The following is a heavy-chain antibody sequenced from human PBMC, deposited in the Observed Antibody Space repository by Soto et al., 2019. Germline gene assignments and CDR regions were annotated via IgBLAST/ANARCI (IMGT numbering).Heavy chain of an antibody. V-gene: IGHV3-74*01. CDR3: ARGYDFWSGYYAFDL. J-gene: IGHJ2*01. Sequence: EVQLVESGGGLVQPGGSLRLSCAASGFTFSSYWMHWVRQAPGKGLVWVSRINSDGSSTSYADSVKGRFTISRDNAKNTLYLQMNSLRAEDTAVYYCARGYDFWSGYYAFDLWGRGTLVTVSS. CDR2: INSDGSST. CDR1: GFTFSSYW. D-gene: IGHD3-3*01.